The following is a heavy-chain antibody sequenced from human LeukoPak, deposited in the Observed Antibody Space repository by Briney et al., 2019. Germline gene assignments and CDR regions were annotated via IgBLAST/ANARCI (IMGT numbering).Heavy chain of an antibody. V-gene: IGHV3-30-3*01. Sequence: SGGSLRLSCAASGFTFSSYAMHWVRQAPGKGLEWVAVISYDGSNKYYADSVKGRFTISRGNSKNTLYLQMNSLRAEDTAVYYCATDYDSSGSDYWGQGTLVTVSS. D-gene: IGHD3-22*01. J-gene: IGHJ4*02. CDR3: ATDYDSSGSDY. CDR2: ISYDGSNK. CDR1: GFTFSSYA.